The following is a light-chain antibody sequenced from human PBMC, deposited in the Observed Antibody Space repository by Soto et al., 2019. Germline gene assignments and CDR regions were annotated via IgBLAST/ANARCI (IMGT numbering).Light chain of an antibody. CDR2: DVT. J-gene: IGLJ1*01. Sequence: QSALTQPASVSGSPGQSITISCTGTSSDVGAYNYVSWYQQHPGKAPKLMIYDVTNRPSGVSNRFSGSKSGNTASLTISGLQAEDEADYFCSSHSNITPYVFGTGTKV. V-gene: IGLV2-14*01. CDR3: SSHSNITPYV. CDR1: SSDVGAYNY.